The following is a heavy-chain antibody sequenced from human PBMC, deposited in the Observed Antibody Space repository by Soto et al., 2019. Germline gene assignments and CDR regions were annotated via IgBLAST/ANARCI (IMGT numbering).Heavy chain of an antibody. CDR2: IYANDTT. D-gene: IGHD2-8*01. J-gene: IGHJ6*02. Sequence: EVQLVETGGGLIQPGGSRRLPGAASGFTATMTYRTGVRQPPGKGLEWVSVIYANDTTHYADSVKGRFTISSDHAKNTAYLQMNSLRVEDTAVYYCARGYYLLHFVYAMDVWGQGTTVTVSS. V-gene: IGHV3-53*02. CDR1: GFTATMTY. CDR3: ARGYYLLHFVYAMDV.